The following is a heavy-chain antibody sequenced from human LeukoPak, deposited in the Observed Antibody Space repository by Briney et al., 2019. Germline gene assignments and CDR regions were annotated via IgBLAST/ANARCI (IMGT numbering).Heavy chain of an antibody. Sequence: GGSLRLSCAASGFTFSSYSMNWVRQAPGKGLEWVSSISSSSSYIYYADSVKGRFTISRDNAKNSLYLQMNSLRAEDTAVYYCASGHYYYDSSGYYPSWGQGTLVTASS. D-gene: IGHD3-22*01. J-gene: IGHJ5*02. V-gene: IGHV3-21*01. CDR1: GFTFSSYS. CDR3: ASGHYYYDSSGYYPS. CDR2: ISSSSSYI.